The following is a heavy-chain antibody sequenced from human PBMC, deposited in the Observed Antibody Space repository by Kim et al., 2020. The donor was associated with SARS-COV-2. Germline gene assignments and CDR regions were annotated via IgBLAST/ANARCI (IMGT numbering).Heavy chain of an antibody. CDR2: IYYSGST. J-gene: IGHJ6*02. D-gene: IGHD3-10*01. V-gene: IGHV4-39*07. CDR1: GGSISSSSYY. Sequence: SETLSLTCTVSGGSISSSSYYWGRIRQPPGKGLEWIGSIYYSGSTYYNPSLKSRVTISVDTSKNQFSLKLSSVTAADTAVYYCAREGRITMVRGVHYYYYGMDVWGQGTTVTVSS. CDR3: AREGRITMVRGVHYYYYGMDV.